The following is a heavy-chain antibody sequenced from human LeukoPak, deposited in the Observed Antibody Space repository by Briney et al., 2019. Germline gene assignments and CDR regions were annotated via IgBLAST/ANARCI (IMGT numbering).Heavy chain of an antibody. Sequence: PGGSLRLSCAASGFTFSSYAMHRVRQAPGKGLEWVAVISYDGSNKYYADSVKGRFTISRDNSKNTLYLQMNSLRAEDTAVYYCARRAGDYSHPYDYWGQGILVTVSS. CDR1: GFTFSSYA. V-gene: IGHV3-30*14. CDR3: ARRAGDYSHPYDY. D-gene: IGHD3-22*01. J-gene: IGHJ4*02. CDR2: ISYDGSNK.